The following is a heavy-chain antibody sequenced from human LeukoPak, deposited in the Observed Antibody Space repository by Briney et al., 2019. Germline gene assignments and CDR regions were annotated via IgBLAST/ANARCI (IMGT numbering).Heavy chain of an antibody. CDR3: ARDGGAYDSSGYYYDPGYYYYMDV. Sequence: SETLSLTCTVSGGSISSDGYYWSWIRQPPGKGPEWIGHIQHSGSTHYNSSLKSRVTISMDRSKNQFSLKLNFVTAADTAVYYCARDGGAYDSSGYYYDPGYYYYMDVWGKGTTVTVSS. CDR1: GGSISSDGYY. J-gene: IGHJ6*03. V-gene: IGHV4-30-2*01. CDR2: IQHSGST. D-gene: IGHD3-22*01.